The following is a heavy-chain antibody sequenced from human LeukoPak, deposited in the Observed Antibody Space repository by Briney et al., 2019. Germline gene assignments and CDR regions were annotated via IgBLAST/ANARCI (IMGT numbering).Heavy chain of an antibody. J-gene: IGHJ3*01. CDR1: GFALSSHW. CDR2: VNRDGSET. D-gene: IGHD2-8*01. CDR3: ARNNGMDV. Sequence: GGSLRLSCAASGFALSSHWMTWVRQAPGRGPEWVANVNRDGSETYYLDSVKGRFTISKDNAKNSLYLQMNSLRAEDTALYHCARNNGMDVWGQGTMVTVSS. V-gene: IGHV3-7*03.